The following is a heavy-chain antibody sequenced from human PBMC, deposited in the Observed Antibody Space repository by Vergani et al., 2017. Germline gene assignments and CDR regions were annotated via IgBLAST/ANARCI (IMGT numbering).Heavy chain of an antibody. CDR1: GFRFSSYG. CDR3: ASDTHSGQRADR. D-gene: IGHD6-19*01. CDR2: IWYDGSNK. Sequence: QVQLVESGGGVVQPGTSLRLSCAASGFRFSSYGMNWVRQAPGKGLEWVAVIWYDGSNKYYADSVKGRFTISRDNSQNTVNLQMNSLRVDDTAVYYCASDTHSGQRADRWGQGILVTVTS. V-gene: IGHV3-33*01. J-gene: IGHJ5*02.